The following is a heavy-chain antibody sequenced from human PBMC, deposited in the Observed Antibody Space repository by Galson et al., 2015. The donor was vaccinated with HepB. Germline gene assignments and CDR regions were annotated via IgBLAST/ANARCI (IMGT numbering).Heavy chain of an antibody. V-gene: IGHV3-48*01. J-gene: IGHJ6*03. CDR1: GFTFSSYA. CDR3: ARVKYDYYYYYMDV. CDR2: ISSSSSTI. Sequence: SLRLSCAASGFTFSSYAMHWVRQAPGKGLEWVSYISSSSSTIYYADSVKGRFTISRDNAKNSLYLQMNSLRAEDTAVYYCARVKYDYYYYYMDVWGQGTLVTVSS.